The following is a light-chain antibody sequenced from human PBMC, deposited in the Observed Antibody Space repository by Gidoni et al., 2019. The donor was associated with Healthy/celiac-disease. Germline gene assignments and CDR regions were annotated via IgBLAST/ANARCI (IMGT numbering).Light chain of an antibody. V-gene: IGKV1-5*03. J-gene: IGKJ2*01. Sequence: DIQMTKSPSTLSASVGDRVTITCRASQSISSWLAWYQQKPGKAPKLLIYKASSLESGVPSRFSGSGSGTEFTLTISSLQPDDFATYYCQQYNSYWYTFGQGTKLEIK. CDR2: KAS. CDR3: QQYNSYWYT. CDR1: QSISSW.